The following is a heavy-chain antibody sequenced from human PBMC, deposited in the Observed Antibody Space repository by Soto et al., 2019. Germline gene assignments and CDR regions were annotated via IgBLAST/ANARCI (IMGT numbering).Heavy chain of an antibody. D-gene: IGHD6-19*01. CDR3: ARGGEQWLVDYYYGMDV. J-gene: IGHJ6*02. Sequence: QVQLVESGGGVVQPGRSLRLSCAASGFTFSSYGMHWVRQAPGKGLEWVAVIWYDGSNKYYADSVKGRFTISRDNSKNTLYRQMNSRRAEDTAVYYCARGGEQWLVDYYYGMDVWGQGTTVTVSS. CDR2: IWYDGSNK. CDR1: GFTFSSYG. V-gene: IGHV3-33*01.